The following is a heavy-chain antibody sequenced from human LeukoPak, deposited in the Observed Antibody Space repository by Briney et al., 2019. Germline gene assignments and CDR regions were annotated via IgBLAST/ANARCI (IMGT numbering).Heavy chain of an antibody. CDR2: VDLRGDST. CDR1: GFTFNNYA. D-gene: IGHD3-22*01. Sequence: GGSLRLSCAASGFTFNNYAMSWVRQAPGKGLVWVSTVDLRGDSTYYADSVKGRFTISRDNSKNTLYLQMNSLRAEDTALYYCAGDSSSSPMGFDYWGQGTLVTVSS. V-gene: IGHV3-23*01. J-gene: IGHJ4*02. CDR3: AGDSSSSPMGFDY.